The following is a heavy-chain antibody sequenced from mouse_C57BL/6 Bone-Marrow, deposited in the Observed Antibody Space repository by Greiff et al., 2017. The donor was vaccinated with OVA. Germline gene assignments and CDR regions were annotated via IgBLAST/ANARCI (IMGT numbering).Heavy chain of an antibody. CDR2: IYPGGGYT. CDR3: ARHGSSHFDY. CDR1: GYTFTNYW. Sequence: VQRVESGAELVRPGTSVKMSCKASGYTFTNYWIGWAKQRPGHGLEWIGDIYPGGGYTNYNEKFKGKATLTADKSSSTAYMQFSSLTSEDSAIYYCARHGSSHFDYWGQGTTLTVSS. V-gene: IGHV1-63*01. D-gene: IGHD1-1*01. J-gene: IGHJ2*01.